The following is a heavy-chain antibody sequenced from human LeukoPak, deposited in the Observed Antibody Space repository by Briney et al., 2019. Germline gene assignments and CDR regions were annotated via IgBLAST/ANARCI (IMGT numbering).Heavy chain of an antibody. V-gene: IGHV1-18*01. J-gene: IGHJ3*02. Sequence: ASVKVSCKASGYTFTSYGISWVRQAPGQGLEWMGWISAYNGNTNYAQRLQGRVTMTTDTSTSTAYKELRSLRSDDTAVYYCARLLSTVTRAFDIWGQGTMVTVSS. CDR3: ARLLSTVTRAFDI. CDR2: ISAYNGNT. D-gene: IGHD4-17*01. CDR1: GYTFTSYG.